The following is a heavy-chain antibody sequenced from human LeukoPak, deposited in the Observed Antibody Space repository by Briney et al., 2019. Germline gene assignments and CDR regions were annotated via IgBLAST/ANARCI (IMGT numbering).Heavy chain of an antibody. CDR3: AKVGYEPRRYYYYYMDV. CDR1: GFTFSSYG. D-gene: IGHD1-1*01. Sequence: PGRSLRLSCAASGFTFSSYGMHWVRQAPGKGLEWVAVISYDGSNKYYADSVKGRFTISRDNSKNTLYLQMNSLRAEDTAVYYCAKVGYEPRRYYYYYMDVWGKGTTVTISS. J-gene: IGHJ6*03. CDR2: ISYDGSNK. V-gene: IGHV3-30*18.